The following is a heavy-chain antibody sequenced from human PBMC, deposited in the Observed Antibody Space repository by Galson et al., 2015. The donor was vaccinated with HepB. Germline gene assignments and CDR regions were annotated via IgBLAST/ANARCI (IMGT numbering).Heavy chain of an antibody. J-gene: IGHJ6*02. Sequence: SLRLSCAASGFTFSDYGMHWVRQAPGKGLEWVAVIWYDGNNKYYADSVKGRFTISRDNSKNTLYLQMNSLRAEDTAVYYCARQHCSITSCSIYYYAMGVWGQGTTVTVSS. V-gene: IGHV3-33*01. CDR1: GFTFSDYG. CDR3: ARQHCSITSCSIYYYAMGV. D-gene: IGHD2-2*01. CDR2: IWYDGNNK.